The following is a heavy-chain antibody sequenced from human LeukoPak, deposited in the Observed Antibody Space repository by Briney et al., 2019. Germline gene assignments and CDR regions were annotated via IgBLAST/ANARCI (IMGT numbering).Heavy chain of an antibody. D-gene: IGHD1-26*01. Sequence: GGSLRLSCAACGFTFSYYAMSWVRQAPGEGVEWVSGISGTSSTTYYADSVKGRFTISRDNSENTLFLQIESLRAEDTAIYNFAKPRAYSGSADDYWGQGILVTVS. V-gene: IGHV3-23*01. CDR3: AKPRAYSGSADDY. J-gene: IGHJ4*02. CDR2: ISGTSSTT. CDR1: GFTFSYYA.